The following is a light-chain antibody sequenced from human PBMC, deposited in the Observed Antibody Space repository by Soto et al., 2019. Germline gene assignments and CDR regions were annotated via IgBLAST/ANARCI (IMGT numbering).Light chain of an antibody. Sequence: QSVLTQPPSVSGTPGQAVTISCSGSDSNIGSNLVNWYQQLPGTAPRLLIYRNDQRPSGVSDRFSGSKSGTSASLAISGLQSDDESDYYCATWDDSQNGLLFGGGTKLTVL. CDR2: RND. J-gene: IGLJ2*01. CDR3: ATWDDSQNGLL. V-gene: IGLV1-44*01. CDR1: DSNIGSNL.